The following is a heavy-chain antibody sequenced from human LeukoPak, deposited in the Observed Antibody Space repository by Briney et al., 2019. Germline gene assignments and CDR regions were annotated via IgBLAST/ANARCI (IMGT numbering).Heavy chain of an antibody. CDR3: ASAMTTVTTQWFDP. CDR1: GGSISSSSYY. CDR2: IYYSGST. J-gene: IGHJ5*02. D-gene: IGHD4-17*01. Sequence: SETLSLTCTVSGGSISSSSYYWGWIRQPPGKGLEWIGSIYYSGSTYYNPSLKSRVTISVDTSKNQFSLKLSSVTAADTAVYCCASAMTTVTTQWFDPWGREPWSPSPQ. V-gene: IGHV4-39*01.